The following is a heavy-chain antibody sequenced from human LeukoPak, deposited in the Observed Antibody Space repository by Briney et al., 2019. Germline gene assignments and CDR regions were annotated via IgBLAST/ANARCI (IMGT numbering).Heavy chain of an antibody. CDR2: IKQDGSEK. J-gene: IGHJ6*04. V-gene: IGHV3-7*01. D-gene: IGHD3-22*01. CDR1: GFTFSSYW. Sequence: PGGSLRLSCAASGFTFSSYWMSWVRRAPGKGLEWVANIKQDGSEKYYVDSVKGRFTISRDNAKNSLYLQMNSLRAEDTAVYYCARDRYYDSSGLDVWGKGTTVTVSS. CDR3: ARDRYYDSSGLDV.